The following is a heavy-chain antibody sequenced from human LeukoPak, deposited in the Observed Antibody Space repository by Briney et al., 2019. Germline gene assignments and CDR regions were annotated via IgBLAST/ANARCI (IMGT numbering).Heavy chain of an antibody. CDR2: IYPGDSDT. D-gene: IGHD5-12*01. J-gene: IGHJ4*02. V-gene: IGHV5-51*01. CDR1: GYSFTNYW. Sequence: GESLKISCKASGYSFTNYWIGWVRQMPGKGLEWMGFIYPGDSDTKYSPSFQGQVTISADKSINTAYLQWSSLRASDTAMYYCARQGTIVAGTLGTTFDYWGQGTLLTVSS. CDR3: ARQGTIVAGTLGTTFDY.